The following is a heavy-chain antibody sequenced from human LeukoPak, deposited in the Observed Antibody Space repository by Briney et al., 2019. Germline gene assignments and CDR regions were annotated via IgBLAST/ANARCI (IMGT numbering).Heavy chain of an antibody. CDR3: AREGGPFRPLDY. Sequence: SETLSLTCGVSGGSITTTNWWTWVRQPPGKGLEWIGEVHPDGRTNCNPSLQSRLTMSVDFSENYISLKLTSVTAADTAVYYCAREGGPFRPLDYSGQGTLVTVSS. D-gene: IGHD2/OR15-2a*01. CDR1: GGSITTTNW. V-gene: IGHV4-4*02. CDR2: VHPDGRT. J-gene: IGHJ4*02.